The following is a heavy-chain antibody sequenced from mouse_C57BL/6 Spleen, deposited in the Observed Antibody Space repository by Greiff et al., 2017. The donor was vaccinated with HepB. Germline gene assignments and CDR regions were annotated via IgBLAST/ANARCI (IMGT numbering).Heavy chain of an antibody. J-gene: IGHJ3*01. CDR2: ISDGGSYT. CDR1: GFTFSSYA. V-gene: IGHV5-4*01. CDR3: ARDRGICYYGSRDFAY. D-gene: IGHD1-1*01. Sequence: EVQRVESGGGLVKPGGSLKLSCAASGFTFSSYAMSWVRQTPEKRLEWVATISDGGSYTYYPDNVKGRFTISRDNAKNNLYLQMSHLKSEDTAMYYCARDRGICYYGSRDFAYWGQGTLVTVSA.